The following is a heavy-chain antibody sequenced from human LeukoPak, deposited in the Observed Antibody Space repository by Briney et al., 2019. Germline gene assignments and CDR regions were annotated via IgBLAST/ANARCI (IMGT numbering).Heavy chain of an antibody. J-gene: IGHJ4*02. D-gene: IGHD2-2*01. CDR1: GFTFSSYA. CDR3: ASRGYCSSTSCYYFDY. CDR2: ISYDGSNK. V-gene: IGHV3-30-3*01. Sequence: GGSLRLSCAASGFTFSSYAMHWVRQAPGKGLEWVAVISYDGSNKYHADSVKGRFTISRDNSKNTLYLQMNSLRAEDTAVYYCASRGYCSSTSCYYFDYWGQGTLVTVSS.